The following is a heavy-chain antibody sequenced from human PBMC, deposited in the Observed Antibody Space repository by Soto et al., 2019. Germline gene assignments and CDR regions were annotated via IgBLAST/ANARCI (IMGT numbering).Heavy chain of an antibody. V-gene: IGHV1-3*01. Sequence: ASVKVSCKASGYTFTSYAMHWVRQAPGQRLEWMGWINAGNGNTKYSQKFQGRVTITRDTSASTAYMELSSLRSEDTAVYYCARGYDFWSGYYSGWFDPWGQGTLVTVSS. D-gene: IGHD3-3*01. CDR3: ARGYDFWSGYYSGWFDP. CDR2: INAGNGNT. CDR1: GYTFTSYA. J-gene: IGHJ5*02.